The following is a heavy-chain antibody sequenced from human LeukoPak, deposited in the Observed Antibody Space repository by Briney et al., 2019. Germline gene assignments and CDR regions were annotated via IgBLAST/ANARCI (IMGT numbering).Heavy chain of an antibody. D-gene: IGHD2-21*01. CDR1: GGSISSSSYY. J-gene: IGHJ5*02. Sequence: PSETLSLTCTVSGGSISSSSYYWGWIRQPPGKGLEWIGSIYYSGSTYYNPSLKSGVTISVDTSKNQFSLKLSSVTAADTAVYYCARHSPTLFPFDPWGQGTLVTVSS. V-gene: IGHV4-39*01. CDR3: ARHSPTLFPFDP. CDR2: IYYSGST.